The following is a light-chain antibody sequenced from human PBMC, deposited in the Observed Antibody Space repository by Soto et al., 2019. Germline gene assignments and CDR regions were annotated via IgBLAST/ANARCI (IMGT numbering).Light chain of an antibody. CDR3: KQALQNPLT. Sequence: DIVLTQSPLSLSVTPGEPASISFRSSQSLMSRNGNHHLDWYLQKPGQPPKLLIYLASSRASGVPDRFSGSGSGTDFTLKISRVEAEDVGIYYCKQALQNPLTFGGGNKVEI. V-gene: IGKV2-28*01. J-gene: IGKJ4*01. CDR2: LAS. CDR1: QSLMSRNGNHH.